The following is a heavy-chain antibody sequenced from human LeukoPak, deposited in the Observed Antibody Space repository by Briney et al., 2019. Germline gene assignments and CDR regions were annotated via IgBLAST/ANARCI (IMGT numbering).Heavy chain of an antibody. D-gene: IGHD3-10*01. Sequence: SETLSLTCTVSGGSISSNYYWSWIRQPAGKGLEYIGRIYNSGITNYNPSLKSRVTISVDTSKNEFSLKLTSVTAADTAVYFCAREANYYGSGSYFEGTFDYWGQGSLVTVSS. V-gene: IGHV4-4*07. CDR3: AREANYYGSGSYFEGTFDY. J-gene: IGHJ4*02. CDR1: GGSISSNYY. CDR2: IYNSGIT.